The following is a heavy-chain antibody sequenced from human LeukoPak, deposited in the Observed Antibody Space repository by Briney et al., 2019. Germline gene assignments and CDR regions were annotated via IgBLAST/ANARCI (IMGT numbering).Heavy chain of an antibody. CDR2: IYYSGST. CDR3: ARVRYYDILTGYGFDY. Sequence: PSETLSLTCTVSGGSISSYYWSWLRQPPGKGLEWIGYIYYSGSTNYNPSLKSRVTISVDTSKNQFSLKLSSVTAADTAVYYCARVRYYDILTGYGFDYWGQGTLVTVSS. V-gene: IGHV4-59*01. J-gene: IGHJ4*02. CDR1: GGSISSYY. D-gene: IGHD3-9*01.